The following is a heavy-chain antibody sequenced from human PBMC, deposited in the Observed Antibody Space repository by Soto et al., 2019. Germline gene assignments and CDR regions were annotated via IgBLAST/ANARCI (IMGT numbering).Heavy chain of an antibody. Sequence: CLRLSCAASAFTVSSNYMSWVRQAPGKGLEWVSVIYSGGSTYYADSVKGRNTISRDNSKNTLDLQMNSLKAEGTAVYYCGSLAGRGVYFDSWGQGTLVTVSS. CDR3: GSLAGRGVYFDS. J-gene: IGHJ4*02. CDR2: IYSGGST. D-gene: IGHD2-15*01. V-gene: IGHV3-53*01. CDR1: AFTVSSNY.